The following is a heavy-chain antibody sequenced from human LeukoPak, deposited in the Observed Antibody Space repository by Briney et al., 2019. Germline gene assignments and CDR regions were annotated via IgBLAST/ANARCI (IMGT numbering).Heavy chain of an antibody. CDR1: GHHFASYW. D-gene: IGHD2-15*01. J-gene: IGHJ4*02. CDR3: ARSSYCSGGSCYSDY. V-gene: IGHV5-51*01. CDR2: LYPGDSDT. Sequence: GESLKISCKGSGHHFASYWIAWVRQVPGKGLEWMGILYPGDSDTRYSPSFQGQVTISADKSISTAYLQWSSLKASDTAMYYCARSSYCSGGSCYSDYWGQGTLVTVSS.